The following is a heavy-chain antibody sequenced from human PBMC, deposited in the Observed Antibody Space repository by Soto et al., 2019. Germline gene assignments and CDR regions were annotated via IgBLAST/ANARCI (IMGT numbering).Heavy chain of an antibody. J-gene: IGHJ6*02. CDR2: IYPGDSDT. CDR3: ARHGRGGAAAVNFYYYYGMDV. V-gene: IGHV5-51*01. CDR1: GYSFTSYW. D-gene: IGHD6-13*01. Sequence: GASLKISCIGSGYSFTSYWIGWVRQMPGKGLAWMGIIYPGDSDTRYSPSFQGQVTISADKSISTAYLQWSSLKASDTAMYYCARHGRGGAAAVNFYYYYGMDVWGQGTTVTVSS.